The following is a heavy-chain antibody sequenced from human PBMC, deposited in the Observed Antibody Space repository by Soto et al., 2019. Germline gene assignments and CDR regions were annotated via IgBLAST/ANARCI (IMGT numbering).Heavy chain of an antibody. V-gene: IGHV3-23*01. D-gene: IGHD2-21*02. J-gene: IGHJ6*02. Sequence: GGSLRLSCAATGFTFSVYAMTWVRQAPGKGLEWVSAVTANGGSTYSADSVKGRFTVSRDNSKNTLFLQMNSLRAEDTAVYYCASLGVGDWANYYYYYGMDVWGQGTTVTVSS. CDR3: ASLGVGDWANYYYYYGMDV. CDR1: GFTFSVYA. CDR2: VTANGGST.